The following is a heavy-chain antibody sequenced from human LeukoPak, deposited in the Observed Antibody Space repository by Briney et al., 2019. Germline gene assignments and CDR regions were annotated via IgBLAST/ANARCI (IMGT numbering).Heavy chain of an antibody. Sequence: PGGSLRLSCAASGFTFNTYWMHWVRQAPGEGPVWVAHILNDGGSTSYADSVKGRFTISRDNAKNSLYLQMNSLRAEDTAVYYCARGGKGMVYAMGYYFDYWGQGTLVTVSS. CDR3: ARGGKGMVYAMGYYFDY. V-gene: IGHV3-74*01. CDR2: ILNDGGST. CDR1: GFTFNTYW. D-gene: IGHD2-8*01. J-gene: IGHJ4*02.